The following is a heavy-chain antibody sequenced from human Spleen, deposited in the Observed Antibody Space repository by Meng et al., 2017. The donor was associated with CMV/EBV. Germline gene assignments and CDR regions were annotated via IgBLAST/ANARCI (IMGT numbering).Heavy chain of an antibody. V-gene: IGHV4-34*01. CDR2: INHSGST. J-gene: IGHJ4*02. CDR1: GSFSGHY. D-gene: IGHD5-12*01. CDR3: ARGSWVYSDDDETTGLDY. Sequence: GSFSGHYWGLIRQPPGKGLEWIGEINHSGSTNYNPSLKSRVTISVDASKNQFSLKLTSVTAADTAVYYCARGSWVYSDDDETTGLDYWGPGTLVTVSS.